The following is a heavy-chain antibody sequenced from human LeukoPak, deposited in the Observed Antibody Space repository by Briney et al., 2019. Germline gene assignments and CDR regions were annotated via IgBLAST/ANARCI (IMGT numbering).Heavy chain of an antibody. CDR2: IYPGDSDT. D-gene: IGHD5-12*01. CDR1: GTRFSTNW. V-gene: IGHV5-51*01. CDR3: GRGGYSGYEFDY. J-gene: IGHJ4*02. Sequence: GESLKISFRASGTRFSTNWIGWVRPMPGKGLEWMGVIYPGDSDTRYSPSFQGQVTMSADKSISTAYLQWSSLKASDSAMYYCGRGGYSGYEFDYWGQGTLVTVSS.